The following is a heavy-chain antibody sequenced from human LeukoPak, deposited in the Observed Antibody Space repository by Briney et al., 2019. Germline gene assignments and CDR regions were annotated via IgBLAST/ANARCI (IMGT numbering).Heavy chain of an antibody. J-gene: IGHJ6*02. V-gene: IGHV3-53*01. CDR1: GFTVSSNY. CDR2: IYSGGGT. CDR3: AATTVTRYYYYYYGMDV. D-gene: IGHD4-17*01. Sequence: GGSLRLSCAASGFTVSSNYMSWVRQAPGKGLEWVSLIYSGGGTDYADAVKGRFTISRDNSKNTLYLQMNSLRAEDTAVYYCAATTVTRYYYYYYGMDVWGQGTTVTVSS.